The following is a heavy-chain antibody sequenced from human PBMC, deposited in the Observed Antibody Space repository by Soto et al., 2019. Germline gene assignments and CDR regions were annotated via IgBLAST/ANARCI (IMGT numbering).Heavy chain of an antibody. D-gene: IGHD3-22*01. J-gene: IGHJ5*02. CDR2: IYWDDDK. CDR1: GFSLSTSGVG. Sequence: QITLKESGPTLVKPTQTLTLTCTFSGFSLSTSGVGVGWIRQPPGKALEWLALIYWDDDKRYSPSLKSRLTLTTDTSKNQVVLTMTNMDPVDTATSYCAHVITMIVVVTPTRVGWFDPWGQGTLVTVSS. CDR3: AHVITMIVVVTPTRVGWFDP. V-gene: IGHV2-5*02.